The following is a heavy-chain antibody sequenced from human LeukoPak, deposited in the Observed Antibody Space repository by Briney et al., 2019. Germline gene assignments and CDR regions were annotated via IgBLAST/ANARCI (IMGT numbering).Heavy chain of an antibody. CDR3: ARTNTVYGDFDY. J-gene: IGHJ4*02. CDR2: IFPDGRT. V-gene: IGHV3-53*01. D-gene: IGHD2/OR15-2a*01. Sequence: PGGSPRLSCAASGLTVTDNYFSWVRQAPGKGLEWVSVIFPDGRTYHADSVKGRFTISRDRPKNTLLLQMNSLRADDTALYHCARTNTVYGDFDYWGQGILVTVSS. CDR1: GLTVTDNY.